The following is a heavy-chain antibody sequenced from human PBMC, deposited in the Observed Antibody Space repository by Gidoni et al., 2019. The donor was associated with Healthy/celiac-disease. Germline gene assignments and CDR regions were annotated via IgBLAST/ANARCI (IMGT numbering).Heavy chain of an antibody. Sequence: QVQLVQSGAEVKKPGSSVKVSCKASGGSFSSYAISWVRQAPGPGLEWMGGIIPVFGTANYAQKFQGRVTITADKSTSTAYMELSSLGSEDTAVYYCAREGTMSHVVGWFDPWGQGTLVTVSS. D-gene: IGHD3-16*01. V-gene: IGHV1-69*06. CDR3: AREGTMSHVVGWFDP. J-gene: IGHJ5*02. CDR2: IIPVFGTA. CDR1: GGSFSSYA.